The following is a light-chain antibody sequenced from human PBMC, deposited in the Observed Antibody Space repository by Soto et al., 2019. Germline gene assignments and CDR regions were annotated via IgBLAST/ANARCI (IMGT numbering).Light chain of an antibody. CDR2: GAF. CDR3: QQYSDSPLT. CDR1: QTVRTNY. V-gene: IGKV3-20*01. Sequence: EIAVSQAPGTLPLSPGVRETLSCRASQTVRTNYLAWFQHKSGQAPRLLIYGAFSRATGIPDRLSGSGSGTDFTLTSNRLEPEDLEVYFCQQYSDSPLTFGGGTKVEIK. J-gene: IGKJ4*01.